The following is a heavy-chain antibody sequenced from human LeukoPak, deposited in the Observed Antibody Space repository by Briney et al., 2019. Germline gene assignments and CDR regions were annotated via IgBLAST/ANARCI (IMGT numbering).Heavy chain of an antibody. Sequence: GGPLRLSCAASGFTFSSYEMNWVRQAPGKGLEWVSYISSSGSTIYYADSVKGRFTISRDNAKNSLYLQMNSLRAEDTAVYYCARALYSYQQYNPYFDYWGQGTLVTVSS. V-gene: IGHV3-48*03. D-gene: IGHD5-18*01. CDR2: ISSSGSTI. CDR3: ARALYSYQQYNPYFDY. CDR1: GFTFSSYE. J-gene: IGHJ4*02.